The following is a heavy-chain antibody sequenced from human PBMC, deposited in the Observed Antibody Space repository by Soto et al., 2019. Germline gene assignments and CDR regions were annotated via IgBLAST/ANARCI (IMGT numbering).Heavy chain of an antibody. CDR2: IYYSGST. CDR1: GGSISSGGYY. V-gene: IGHV4-31*03. Sequence: QVQLQESGPGLVKPSQTLSLTCTVSGGSISSGGYYWSWIRQHPGKGLEWIGYIYYSGSTYYNPSRKNRVTITVDTSKNRFSLQLSSVTAADTAVYYCARAALYDSSGYPYYFDYWGQGTLVTVSS. J-gene: IGHJ4*02. CDR3: ARAALYDSSGYPYYFDY. D-gene: IGHD3-22*01.